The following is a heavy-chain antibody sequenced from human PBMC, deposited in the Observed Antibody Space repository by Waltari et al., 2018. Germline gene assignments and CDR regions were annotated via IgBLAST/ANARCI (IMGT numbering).Heavy chain of an antibody. CDR1: VGTFSSYA. J-gene: IGHJ3*02. Sequence: QVQMVQSGAEVKKPGSSVKVSCKASVGTFSSYAISWVRQAPGQGLEWMGRIIPSFGTANYAQKFQGRVTITADKSTSTAYMELSSLRSEDTAVYYCARTQNDHFAAFDIWGQGTMVTVSS. CDR2: IIPSFGTA. V-gene: IGHV1-69*08. CDR3: ARTQNDHFAAFDI.